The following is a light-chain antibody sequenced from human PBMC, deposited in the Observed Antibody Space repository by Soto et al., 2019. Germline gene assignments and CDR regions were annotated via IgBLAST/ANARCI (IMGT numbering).Light chain of an antibody. CDR1: SSDVGGYNY. CDR2: EVN. CDR3: SSYAGSNNVV. J-gene: IGLJ3*02. Sequence: QFALTQPPSASGSPGQSVTISCTGTSSDVGGYNYVSWYQQHPGKAPKLMIYEVNKRPSGVPDRFSGSKSGNTASLTVSGLQAEDEADYYCSSYAGSNNVVFGGGTKLTVL. V-gene: IGLV2-8*01.